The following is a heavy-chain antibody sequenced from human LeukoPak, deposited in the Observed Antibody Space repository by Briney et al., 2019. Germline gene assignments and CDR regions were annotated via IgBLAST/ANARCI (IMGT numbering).Heavy chain of an antibody. V-gene: IGHV3-15*01. D-gene: IGHD3-10*01. CDR1: GFTFSNAW. Sequence: GGSLRLSCAASGFTFSNAWMSWVRQAPGKGLEWVGRIKSKTDGGTTDYAAPVKGRFTISRDDSKNMLYLQMNSLKTEDAAVYYCTTGDGVLLWFGELPTDYWGQGTLVTVSS. CDR3: TTGDGVLLWFGELPTDY. J-gene: IGHJ4*02. CDR2: IKSKTDGGTT.